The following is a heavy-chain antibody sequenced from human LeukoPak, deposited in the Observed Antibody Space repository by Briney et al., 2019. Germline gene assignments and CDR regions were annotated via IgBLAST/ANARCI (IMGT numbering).Heavy chain of an antibody. V-gene: IGHV3-23*01. CDR1: GFTFSSSA. D-gene: IGHD5-24*01. CDR3: AKSGYNRSDY. J-gene: IGHJ4*02. Sequence: GGSLRLSCAASGFTFSSSAMSWVRQAPGKGLEWVSSISGSGSGGSTYYADSVKGRFTISRDNSKNTLYLQMSSLIAEDTAVYYCAKSGYNRSDYWGQGTRVTVSS. CDR2: ISGSGSGGST.